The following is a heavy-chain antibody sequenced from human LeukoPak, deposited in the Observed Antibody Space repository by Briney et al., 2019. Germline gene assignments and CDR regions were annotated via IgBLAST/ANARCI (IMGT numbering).Heavy chain of an antibody. CDR2: ISGSGGST. CDR1: GFTFSNAW. CDR3: AKDPTGTYAFDI. Sequence: GGSLRLSCAASGFTFSNAWMSWVRQAPGKGLEWVSAISGSGGSTYYADSVKGRFTISRDNSKNTLYLQMNSLRAEDTAVYYCAKDPTGTYAFDIWGQGTMVTVSS. J-gene: IGHJ3*02. V-gene: IGHV3-23*01. D-gene: IGHD1-1*01.